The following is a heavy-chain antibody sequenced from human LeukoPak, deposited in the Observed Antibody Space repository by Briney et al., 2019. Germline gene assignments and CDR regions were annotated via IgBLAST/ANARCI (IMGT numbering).Heavy chain of an antibody. CDR2: ISSSSSYI. Sequence: PGGSLRLSCAASGFTFSSYSMNWVRQAPGKGLEWVSSISSSSSYIYYADSVKGRFTISRDNAKNSLYLQMNSLRAEDTAVYYCARERMDYYDSSGYYSRWFDPWGQGTLVTVSS. V-gene: IGHV3-21*01. D-gene: IGHD3-22*01. CDR3: ARERMDYYDSSGYYSRWFDP. CDR1: GFTFSSYS. J-gene: IGHJ5*02.